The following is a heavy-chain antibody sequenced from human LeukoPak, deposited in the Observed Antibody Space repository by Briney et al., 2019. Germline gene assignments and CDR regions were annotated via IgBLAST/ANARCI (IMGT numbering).Heavy chain of an antibody. CDR1: GYTFTSYD. J-gene: IGHJ1*01. CDR3: ASEGYCSGGSCYFFQH. D-gene: IGHD2-15*01. V-gene: IGHV1-8*01. CDR2: MNPNSGNT. Sequence: ASVKVSCKASGYTFTSYDINWVRQATGQGLEWMGWMNPNSGNTGYAQKFQGRVTMTRNTSISTAYMELSSLRSDDTAVYYCASEGYCSGGSCYFFQHWGQGTLVTVSS.